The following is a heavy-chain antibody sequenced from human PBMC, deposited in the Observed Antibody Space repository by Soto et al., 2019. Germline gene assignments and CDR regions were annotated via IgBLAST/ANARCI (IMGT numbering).Heavy chain of an antibody. CDR3: ARDRYYDSSGYLDP. D-gene: IGHD3-22*01. CDR2: IYYSGST. Sequence: QVQLQESGPGLVKPSETLSLTCTVSGGSISSYYWSWIRQPPGKGLEWIGYIYYSGSTNYNPSLKSRVTISVDTSKNQFSLKLSSVTAADTAVYYCARDRYYDSSGYLDPWGQGTLVTVSS. CDR1: GGSISSYY. V-gene: IGHV4-59*01. J-gene: IGHJ5*02.